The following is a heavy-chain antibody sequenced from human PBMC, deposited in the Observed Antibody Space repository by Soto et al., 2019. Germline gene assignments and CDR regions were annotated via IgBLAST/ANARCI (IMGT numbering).Heavy chain of an antibody. CDR1: GGSISSGTW. CDR2: IYHSGSP. J-gene: IGHJ5*02. D-gene: IGHD2-2*01. CDR3: ARRVPAAPNWFDP. Sequence: SETLSLTCAVSGGSISSGTWWSWVRQPPGRGLEWIGEIYHSGSPNYNPSLKSRVTMSVDKFKNLFSLRLSSVTAADSALYYCARRVPAAPNWFDPWGQGTLVTVSS. V-gene: IGHV4-4*02.